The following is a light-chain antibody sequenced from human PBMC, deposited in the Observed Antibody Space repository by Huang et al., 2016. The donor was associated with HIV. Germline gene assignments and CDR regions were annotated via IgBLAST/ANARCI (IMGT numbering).Light chain of an antibody. V-gene: IGKV1-33*01. CDR1: QDISNC. J-gene: IGKJ3*01. CDR2: DVS. Sequence: DIQMTQSPSSLSTSVGDRVTITCQASQDISNCLNWYQQKPGKAPKLLIYDVSNLETWVPSRFGGGGSGTDFTVTISSLQPEDIATYYCQQYDNLPFTFGPGTKVDIK. CDR3: QQYDNLPFT.